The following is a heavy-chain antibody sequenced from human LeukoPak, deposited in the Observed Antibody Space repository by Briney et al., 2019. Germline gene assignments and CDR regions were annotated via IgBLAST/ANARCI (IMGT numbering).Heavy chain of an antibody. D-gene: IGHD2-2*01. J-gene: IGHJ5*02. CDR1: GYVLTGYY. V-gene: IGHV1-2*02. CDR3: AREYCSRTSCYVHHWFDP. CDR2: INPNNGGT. Sequence: ASVKVSCKATGYVLTGYYLHWVRQAPGQGLEYMGWINPNNGGTYYSERFQGRVNMTRDTSITTAYMEVSSLTSDDTAVYYCAREYCSRTSCYVHHWFDPWGQGTLVTVSS.